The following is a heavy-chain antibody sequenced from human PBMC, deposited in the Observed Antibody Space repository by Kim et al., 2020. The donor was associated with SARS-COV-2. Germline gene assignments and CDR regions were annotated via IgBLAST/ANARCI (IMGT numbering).Heavy chain of an antibody. D-gene: IGHD3-22*01. Sequence: GESLKISCKGSGYSFTSYWIGWVRQMPGKGLEWMGIIYPGDSDTRYSPSFQGQVTISADKSISTAYLQWSSLKASDTAMYYCARTRGDYYDSSGYPVMGYGMDVWGQGTTVTVSS. CDR2: IYPGDSDT. CDR1: GYSFTSYW. CDR3: ARTRGDYYDSSGYPVMGYGMDV. J-gene: IGHJ6*02. V-gene: IGHV5-51*01.